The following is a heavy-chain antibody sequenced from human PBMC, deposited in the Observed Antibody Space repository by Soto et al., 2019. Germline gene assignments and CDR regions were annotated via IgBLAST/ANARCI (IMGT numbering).Heavy chain of an antibody. CDR1: GFTFSSYA. V-gene: IGHV3-23*01. J-gene: IGHJ3*02. Sequence: HPGGSLRLSCAASGFTFSSYAMSWVRQAPGKGLEWVSAISGSGGSTYYADSVKGRFTISRDNSKNTLYLQMNSLRAEDTAVYYCAAPSHQFVRSMIVVPSIWGQGTMVTVSS. D-gene: IGHD3-22*01. CDR2: ISGSGGST. CDR3: AAPSHQFVRSMIVVPSI.